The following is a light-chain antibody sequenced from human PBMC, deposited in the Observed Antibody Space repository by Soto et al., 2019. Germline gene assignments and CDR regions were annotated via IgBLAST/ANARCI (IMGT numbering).Light chain of an antibody. J-gene: IGKJ5*01. Sequence: DIQLTQSPSFLSASVGDRVTITCRASQGISSYLAWYQQKPGKAPKLLIYAASTLQSGVPLRFSGSGSGTDFTLTISCLQSEDFATYYCQQYYSYPPITFGQGTRLEIK. CDR3: QQYYSYPPIT. V-gene: IGKV1-9*01. CDR2: AAS. CDR1: QGISSY.